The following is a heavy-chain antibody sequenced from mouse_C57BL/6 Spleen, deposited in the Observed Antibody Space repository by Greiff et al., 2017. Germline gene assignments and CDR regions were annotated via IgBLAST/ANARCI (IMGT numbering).Heavy chain of an antibody. CDR1: GYTFTDYN. CDR3: ARNDYDEGYFDY. CDR2: INPNNGGT. J-gene: IGHJ2*01. D-gene: IGHD2-4*01. V-gene: IGHV1-18*01. Sequence: EVQLQPSGPELVKPGASVKIPCKASGYTFTDYNMDWVKQSHGKSLEWIGDINPNNGGTIYNQKFKGKATLTVDKSSSTAYMELRSLTSEDTAVYYCARNDYDEGYFDYWGQGTTLTVSS.